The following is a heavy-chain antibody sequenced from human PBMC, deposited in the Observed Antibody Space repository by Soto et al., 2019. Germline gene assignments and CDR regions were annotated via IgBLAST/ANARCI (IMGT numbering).Heavy chain of an antibody. J-gene: IGHJ6*02. Sequence: PGESLKISCKGSGYSFTSYWISWVRQMPGKGLEWMGRIDPSDSYTNYSPSFQGHVTISADKSISTAYLQWSILKASNTALYYLRGGGLGKAATLHYYYGMDVWGQGTTVTVSS. CDR1: GYSFTSYW. CDR2: IDPSDSYT. CDR3: RGGGLGKAATLHYYYGMDV. V-gene: IGHV5-10-1*01. D-gene: IGHD2-15*01.